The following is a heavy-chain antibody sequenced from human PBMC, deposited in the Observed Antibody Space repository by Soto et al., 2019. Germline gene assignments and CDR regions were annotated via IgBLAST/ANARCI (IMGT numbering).Heavy chain of an antibody. V-gene: IGHV4-34*01. CDR1: GGSFIGHY. CDR2: INHSGGT. CDR3: ARGSVDTVHRSGSYEY. D-gene: IGHD3-22*01. J-gene: IGHJ4*02. Sequence: SDTLSLTCAVYGGSFIGHYWSWIRQPPGKGLEWIGEINHSGGTSYNPSLKSRVTISVDTSKSQFSLKLTSVTAADRAVYYCARGSVDTVHRSGSYEYWGQGTPVTASS.